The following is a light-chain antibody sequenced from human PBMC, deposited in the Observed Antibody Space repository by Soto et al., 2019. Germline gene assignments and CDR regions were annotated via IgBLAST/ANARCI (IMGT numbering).Light chain of an antibody. V-gene: IGKV1-5*03. CDR2: KAS. Sequence: DIQLTQSPSTLTASVGDRVAITCRASQSISSWLAWYQQKSGKAPKLLIYKASSLESGVPSRFSGSGSGTEFTLTISSLKPDDFATYYYQQYNSYSTFGQGTMVDSK. CDR3: QQYNSYST. CDR1: QSISSW. J-gene: IGKJ1*01.